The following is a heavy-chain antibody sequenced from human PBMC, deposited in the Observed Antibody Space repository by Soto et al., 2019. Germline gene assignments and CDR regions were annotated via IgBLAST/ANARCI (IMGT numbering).Heavy chain of an antibody. CDR2: INPSGGST. Sequence: ASVEVSCKASGYTFNSYYMHWVRQAPRQGLEWMGIINPSGGSTSYAQKFQGRVTMTRDTSTSTVYMELSSLRSEDTAVYYCARGGIVATGNTPGPDYWGQGTLVTVSS. CDR3: ARGGIVATGNTPGPDY. D-gene: IGHD1-7*01. CDR1: GYTFNSYY. J-gene: IGHJ4*02. V-gene: IGHV1-46*02.